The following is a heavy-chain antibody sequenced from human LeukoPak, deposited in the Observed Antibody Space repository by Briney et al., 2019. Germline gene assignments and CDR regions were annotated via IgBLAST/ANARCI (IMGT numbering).Heavy chain of an antibody. Sequence: PGESLTLSCAASAFTFSSYAMSWVRQAPGKGLESVSLISGAGGSTYYADSVKGRFTISRDNSKNTLYLQMNSLRAEDTAVYYCAKGHSDYGTGFDLWGQGTLVTVSS. CDR3: AKGHSDYGTGFDL. D-gene: IGHD4/OR15-4a*01. CDR2: ISGAGGST. J-gene: IGHJ4*02. V-gene: IGHV3-23*01. CDR1: AFTFSSYA.